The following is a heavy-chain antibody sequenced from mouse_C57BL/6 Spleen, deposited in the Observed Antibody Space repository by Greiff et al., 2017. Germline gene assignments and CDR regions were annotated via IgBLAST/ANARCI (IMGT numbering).Heavy chain of an antibody. CDR2: IYPGSGST. CDR3: ARGDYYGSSSHWYFEV. D-gene: IGHD1-1*01. CDR1: GYTFTSYW. V-gene: IGHV1-55*01. Sequence: QVQLQQSGAELVKPGASVKMSCKASGYTFTSYWITWVKQRPGQGLEWIGDIYPGSGSTNYNEKFKSKATLTVDTSSSTAYMQLSSLTSEDSAVYYCARGDYYGSSSHWYFEVWGTGTTVTFSS. J-gene: IGHJ1*03.